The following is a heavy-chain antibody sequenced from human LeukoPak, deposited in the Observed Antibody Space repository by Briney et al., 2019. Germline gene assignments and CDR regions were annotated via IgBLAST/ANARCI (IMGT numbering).Heavy chain of an antibody. V-gene: IGHV4-39*07. CDR1: GGSISSSSYY. J-gene: IGHJ4*02. Sequence: PSETLSLTCTVSGGSISSSSYYWGWIRQPPGKGLEWIGSIYYSGSTYYNPSLKSRVTISVDTSKNQFSLKLSSVTAADTAVYYCARDRRYNWNDFSWGGPFDYWGQGTLVTVSS. CDR2: IYYSGST. CDR3: ARDRRYNWNDFSWGGPFDY. D-gene: IGHD1-20*01.